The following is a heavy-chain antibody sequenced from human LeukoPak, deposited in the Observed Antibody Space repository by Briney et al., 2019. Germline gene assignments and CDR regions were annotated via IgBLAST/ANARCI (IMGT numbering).Heavy chain of an antibody. D-gene: IGHD3-10*01. CDR3: AAGHGSGSYYNPPGAFDY. J-gene: IGHJ4*02. Sequence: SQTLSLTCTVSGGSISSGGYYWSWIRQHPGKGLEWIGYIYYSGSTNYNPSLKSRVTISVDTSKNQFSLKLSSVTAADTAVYYCAAGHGSGSYYNPPGAFDYWGQGTLVTVSS. V-gene: IGHV4-31*03. CDR1: GGSISSGGYY. CDR2: IYYSGST.